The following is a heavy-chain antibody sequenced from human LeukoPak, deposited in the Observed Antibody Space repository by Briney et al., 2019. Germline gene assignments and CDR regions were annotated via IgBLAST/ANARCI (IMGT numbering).Heavy chain of an antibody. Sequence: GGSLRLSCAGSGFTFSTSWMHWVRQAPGQGLVWVSRINSDGSTINYADSVRGRFTISRDNAKSTLYLQMNSLGAEDTAVYYCARAGYYRFDYWGQGTRVTVSS. D-gene: IGHD2-15*01. CDR2: INSDGSTI. J-gene: IGHJ4*02. CDR1: GFTFSTSW. CDR3: ARAGYYRFDY. V-gene: IGHV3-74*01.